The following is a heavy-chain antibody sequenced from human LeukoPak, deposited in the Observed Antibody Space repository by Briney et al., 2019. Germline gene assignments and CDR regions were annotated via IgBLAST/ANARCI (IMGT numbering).Heavy chain of an antibody. D-gene: IGHD1-1*01. CDR2: IIPIFGTA. V-gene: IGHV1-69*01. J-gene: IGHJ4*02. Sequence: GASVKVSCKASGGTFSSYAISWVRQAPGQGLEWMGGIIPIFGTANYAQKFQGRVTITADESTSTAYMELSSLRSEDTAVYYCAREALATGTTFDYWGQGTLVTVSS. CDR3: AREALATGTTFDY. CDR1: GGTFSSYA.